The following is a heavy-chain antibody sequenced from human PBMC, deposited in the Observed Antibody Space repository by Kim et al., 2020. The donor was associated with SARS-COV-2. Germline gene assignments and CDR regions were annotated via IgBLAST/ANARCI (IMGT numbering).Heavy chain of an antibody. V-gene: IGHV1-69*13. CDR2: IIPIFGTA. CDR1: GGTFSSYA. D-gene: IGHD2-2*01. J-gene: IGHJ6*02. Sequence: SVKVSCKASGGTFSSYAISWVRQAPGQGLEWMGGIIPIFGTANYAQKFQGRVTITADESTSTAYMELSSLRSEDTAVYYCARDYQQVVVVPAAITPGIYYYYGMDVWGQGTTVTVSS. CDR3: ARDYQQVVVVPAAITPGIYYYYGMDV.